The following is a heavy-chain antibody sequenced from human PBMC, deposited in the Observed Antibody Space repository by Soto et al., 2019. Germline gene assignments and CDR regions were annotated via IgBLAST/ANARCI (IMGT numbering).Heavy chain of an antibody. V-gene: IGHV1-3*05. J-gene: IGHJ4*02. Sequence: QVQLVQSGAEEKKPGASVKVSCKASGYTFTSYAMPWVRQAPGQRLEWMGWINAGNGNTKYSQKFQGRVTITRDTSASTAYMELSSMRSEDTAVYYCARALVVVTAPDYWGQGTLVTVSS. CDR3: ARALVVVTAPDY. D-gene: IGHD2-21*02. CDR1: GYTFTSYA. CDR2: INAGNGNT.